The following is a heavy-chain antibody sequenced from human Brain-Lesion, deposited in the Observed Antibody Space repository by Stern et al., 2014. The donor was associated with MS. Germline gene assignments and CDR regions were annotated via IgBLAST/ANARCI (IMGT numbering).Heavy chain of an antibody. CDR1: GFTFSDHY. V-gene: IGHV3-72*01. CDR2: SRNKPNSYTT. Sequence: VQLVESGGGLVRPGGSLRLSCAVSGFTFSDHYMDWVRQAPGKGLEWVCRSRNKPNSYTTEYAASVKGRFTVSRDDSKNLLYLQMNSLKTDDTAVYYCARGFHSFDSWGQGTLVTVSS. CDR3: ARGFHSFDS. J-gene: IGHJ4*02.